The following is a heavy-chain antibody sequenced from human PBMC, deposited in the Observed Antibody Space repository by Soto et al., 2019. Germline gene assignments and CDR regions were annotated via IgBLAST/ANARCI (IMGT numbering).Heavy chain of an antibody. Sequence: GASLKVSCKASGYTFTSYYMHWVRQAPGQGLEWMGIINPSGGSTSYAQKFQGRVTMTRDTSTSTVYMELSSLRSEDTAVYYCARVVPFNYYDSSGNRAGYLYFDYWGQGTLVTVSS. D-gene: IGHD3-22*01. CDR2: INPSGGST. J-gene: IGHJ4*02. CDR1: GYTFTSYY. V-gene: IGHV1-46*01. CDR3: ARVVPFNYYDSSGNRAGYLYFDY.